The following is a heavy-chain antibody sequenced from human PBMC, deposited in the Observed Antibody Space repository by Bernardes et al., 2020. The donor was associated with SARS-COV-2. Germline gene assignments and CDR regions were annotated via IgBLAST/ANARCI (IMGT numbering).Heavy chain of an antibody. D-gene: IGHD2-2*01. V-gene: IGHV1-2*02. Sequence: ASVKVSCKASGYTFTGYYMHWVRQAPGQGLEWMGWINPNSGGTNYAQKFQGRVTMTRDTSISTAYMELSRLRSDDTAVYYCASHKVPLVPAAPLHYWGQGTLVTVSS. J-gene: IGHJ4*02. CDR3: ASHKVPLVPAAPLHY. CDR1: GYTFTGYY. CDR2: INPNSGGT.